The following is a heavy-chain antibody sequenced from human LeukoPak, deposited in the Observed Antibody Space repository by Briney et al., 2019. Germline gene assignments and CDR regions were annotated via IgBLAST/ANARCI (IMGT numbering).Heavy chain of an antibody. J-gene: IGHJ4*02. CDR2: AQGDGRLQ. D-gene: IGHD3-22*01. Sequence: PGGSLRLSCAASGFTVSSNYMSWVRQAPGKGLEWVAAAQGDGRLQYYADSVKGRFTISKDISKSTLYVQMNSLRAEDTAVYYCATGGGFYYSHWGQGTLVTVSS. V-gene: IGHV3-33*08. CDR3: ATGGGFYYSH. CDR1: GFTVSSNY.